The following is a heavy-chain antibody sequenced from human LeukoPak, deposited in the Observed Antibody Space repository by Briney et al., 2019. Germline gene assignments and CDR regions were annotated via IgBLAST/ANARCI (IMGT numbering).Heavy chain of an antibody. Sequence: PGGSLRLSCAASGFTFDDYGMSWVRQAPGKGLEWVSGINWNGGSTDYADSVKGRFTISRDNAKNSLYLQMNSLRAEDTALYYCARVIPPLVYMDVWGKGTTVTVSS. D-gene: IGHD2-21*01. CDR2: INWNGGST. CDR3: ARVIPPLVYMDV. J-gene: IGHJ6*03. V-gene: IGHV3-20*04. CDR1: GFTFDDYG.